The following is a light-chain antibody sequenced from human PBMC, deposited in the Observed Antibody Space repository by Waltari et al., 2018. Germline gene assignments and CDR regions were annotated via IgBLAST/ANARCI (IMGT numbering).Light chain of an antibody. CDR3: SSYTSSSTVA. V-gene: IGLV2-14*01. J-gene: IGLJ2*01. Sequence: QSSLTQPASVSGSPGQSITISCPGTSSDVGGYNYGSWYQQHPGKAPKLMLYEVSTRPSGVSSRFCGSKSGSTASLTITGLQAEGEADYSCSSYTSSSTVAFGGGTKLTV. CDR2: EVS. CDR1: SSDVGGYNY.